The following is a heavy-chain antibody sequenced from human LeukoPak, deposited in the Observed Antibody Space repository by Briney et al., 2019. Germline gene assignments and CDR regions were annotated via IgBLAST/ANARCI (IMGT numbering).Heavy chain of an antibody. V-gene: IGHV4-59*01. J-gene: IGHJ4*02. CDR1: GGSISSYY. D-gene: IGHD1-26*01. CDR3: ARGIVGAVENYYFDY. CDR2: IYYSGST. Sequence: SETLSLTCTISGGSISSYYWSWIRQPPGKGLEWIGYIYYSGSTNYNPSLKSRVTISVDTSKNQFSLKLSSVTAADTAVYYCARGIVGAVENYYFDYWGQGTLVTVSS.